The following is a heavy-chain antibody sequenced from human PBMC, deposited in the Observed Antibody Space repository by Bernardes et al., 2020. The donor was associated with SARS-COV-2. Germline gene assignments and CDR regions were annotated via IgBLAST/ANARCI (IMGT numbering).Heavy chain of an antibody. CDR1: GGSISSSSYY. CDR3: ARLDLARITIFGVVTRRGMDV. CDR2: IYYSGST. Sequence: SETLSLTCTVSGGSISSSSYYWGWIRQPPGKGLEWIGSIYYSGSTYYNPSLKSRVTISVDTSKNQFSLKLSSVTAADTAVYYCARLDLARITIFGVVTRRGMDVWGQGTTVTVSS. D-gene: IGHD3-3*01. V-gene: IGHV4-39*01. J-gene: IGHJ6*02.